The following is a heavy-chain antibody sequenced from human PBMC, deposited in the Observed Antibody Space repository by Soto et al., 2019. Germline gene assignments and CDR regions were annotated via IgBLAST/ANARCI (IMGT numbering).Heavy chain of an antibody. J-gene: IGHJ4*02. CDR3: RGQPPKLPQQLDDY. V-gene: IGHV1-69*01. Sequence: QVQLVQSGAEVTKPGSSVKVSCKASGGTFSSYAISWVRQAPGQGLEWMGGIIPIFGTANYAQKFQGRVTITADESTSTAYMELSSLRSEDTAVYYCRGQPPKLPQQLDDYWGQGTLVTVSS. CDR1: GGTFSSYA. CDR2: IIPIFGTA. D-gene: IGHD6-13*01.